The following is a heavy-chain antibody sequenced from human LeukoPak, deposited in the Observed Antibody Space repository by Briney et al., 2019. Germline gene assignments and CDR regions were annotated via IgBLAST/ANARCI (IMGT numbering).Heavy chain of an antibody. V-gene: IGHV3-33*01. J-gene: IGHJ4*02. D-gene: IGHD6-19*01. Sequence: GRSLRLSCAASGFTFSSYGMHWVRQAPGKGLEWVAVIWYDGSNKYYADSVKGRFTISRDNSKNTLYLQMNSLRAEDTAVYYCARDAAAVAGTCDYWGQGTLVTVSS. CDR3: ARDAAAVAGTCDY. CDR1: GFTFSSYG. CDR2: IWYDGSNK.